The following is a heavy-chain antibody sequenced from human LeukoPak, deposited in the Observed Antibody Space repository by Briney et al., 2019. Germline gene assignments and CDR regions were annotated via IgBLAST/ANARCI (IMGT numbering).Heavy chain of an antibody. J-gene: IGHJ4*02. V-gene: IGHV3-23*01. CDR3: AKGRALEVVAAFNY. CDR1: GFTFSNYA. D-gene: IGHD2-15*01. Sequence: GGSLRLSCAASGFTFSNYAMSWVRQAPGRGLEWVSTISGSGANTYYADSVKGRFTISRDNSENTLYLQMNSLRADDTAIYYCAKGRALEVVAAFNYWGQGTVVTASS. CDR2: ISGSGANT.